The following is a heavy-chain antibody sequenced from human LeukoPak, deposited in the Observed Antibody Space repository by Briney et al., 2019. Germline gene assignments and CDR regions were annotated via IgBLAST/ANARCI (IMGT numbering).Heavy chain of an antibody. J-gene: IGHJ6*04. Sequence: ASVKVSFKASGYTFTIYYMHWVRQAPGQGLEWMGIINPSGGSTSYAQKFQGRVTMTRDTSTSTVYMELSSLRSEDTAVYYCARELRYFDWLAYYYYYGMDVWGKGTTVTVSS. V-gene: IGHV1-46*01. CDR3: ARELRYFDWLAYYYYYGMDV. CDR1: GYTFTIYY. CDR2: INPSGGST. D-gene: IGHD3-9*01.